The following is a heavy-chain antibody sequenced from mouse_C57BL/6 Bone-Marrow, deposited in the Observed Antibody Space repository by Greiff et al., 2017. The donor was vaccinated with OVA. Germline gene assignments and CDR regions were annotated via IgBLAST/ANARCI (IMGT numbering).Heavy chain of an antibody. CDR1: GFTFSDYY. V-gene: IGHV5-12*01. CDR2: ISNGGGST. CDR3: ASRGAMDY. Sequence: EVKVVESGGGLVQPGGSLKLSCAASGFTFSDYYMYWVRQTPEKRLEWVAYISNGGGSTYYPDTVKGRFTISRDNAKNTLSLQRSRLKAEYTAMYYCASRGAMDYWGQGTSVTVSS. J-gene: IGHJ4*01.